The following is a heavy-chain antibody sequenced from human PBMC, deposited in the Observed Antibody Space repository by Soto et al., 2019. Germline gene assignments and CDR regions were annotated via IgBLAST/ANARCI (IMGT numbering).Heavy chain of an antibody. Sequence: GGSLRLSCAASGFTFDDYAMHWVRQAPGKGLEWVSGISWNSGSIGYADSVKGRFTISRDNAKNSLYLQMNSLRAEDTALYYCAKDMGLEDYSPLGDAFDIWGQGTMVTVSS. V-gene: IGHV3-9*01. CDR2: ISWNSGSI. J-gene: IGHJ3*02. CDR3: AKDMGLEDYSPLGDAFDI. CDR1: GFTFDDYA. D-gene: IGHD3-10*01.